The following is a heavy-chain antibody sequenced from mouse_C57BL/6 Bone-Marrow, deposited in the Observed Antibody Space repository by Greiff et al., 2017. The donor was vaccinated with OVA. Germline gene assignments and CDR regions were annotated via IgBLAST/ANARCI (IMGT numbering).Heavy chain of an antibody. CDR1: GYTFTSYW. CDR2: IHPNSGST. V-gene: IGHV1-64*01. J-gene: IGHJ3*01. Sequence: QVQLQQPGAELVKPGASVKLSCKASGYTFTSYWMHWVKQRPGQGLEWIGMIHPNSGSTNYNEKFKSKATLTVDKSSSTAYMQLSSLTSEDSAVYYSARCYYYGSSYVGFAYWGQGTLVTVSA. D-gene: IGHD1-1*01. CDR3: ARCYYYGSSYVGFAY.